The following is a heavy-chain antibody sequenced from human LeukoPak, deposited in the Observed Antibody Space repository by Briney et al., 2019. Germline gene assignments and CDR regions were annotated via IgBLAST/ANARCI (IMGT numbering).Heavy chain of an antibody. V-gene: IGHV3-15*01. CDR1: GFTFSTFSNAW. CDR2: IKSKTDGGTT. J-gene: IGHJ2*01. D-gene: IGHD3-22*01. Sequence: VGSLRLSCAASGFTFSTFSNAWMSWVRQAPGKGLEWVGRIKSKTDGGTTDYAAPVKGRFTISRDDSKNTLYLQMNSLKTEDTAVYYCTTDYYYDSSGYYSWYFDLWGRGTLVTVSS. CDR3: TTDYYYDSSGYYSWYFDL.